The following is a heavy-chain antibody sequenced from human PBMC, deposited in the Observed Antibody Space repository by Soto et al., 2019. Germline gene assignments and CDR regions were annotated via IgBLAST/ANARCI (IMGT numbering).Heavy chain of an antibody. CDR2: INHSGST. D-gene: IGHD4-17*01. Sequence: QVQLQQWGAGLLKPSETLSLTCAVYGGAFSGYYWSWIRQPPGKGLEWIGEINHSGSTNYNPSLKSRVTISVDTSKNQFSLKVSSVTAADTAVYYCACHDYGDYYYCDYWGQGTLVTVSS. CDR1: GGAFSGYY. J-gene: IGHJ4*02. V-gene: IGHV4-34*01. CDR3: ACHDYGDYYYCDY.